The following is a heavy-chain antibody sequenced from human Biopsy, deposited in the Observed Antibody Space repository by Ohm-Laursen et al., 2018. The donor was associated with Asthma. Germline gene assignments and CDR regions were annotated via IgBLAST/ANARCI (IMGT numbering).Heavy chain of an antibody. D-gene: IGHD2-8*01. Sequence: SGTLSLTWAVYGGSFSAYYWSWMRHFPGKGLEWIGYIYYSGTTYYNPSLKSRLTISVDMSKNQFILHLTSVTAADTAVYFCARGPSPHYHTSNGKFDLWGQGTLVTVSS. CDR3: ARGPSPHYHTSNGKFDL. CDR2: IYYSGTT. J-gene: IGHJ5*02. CDR1: GGSFSAYY. V-gene: IGHV4-34*10.